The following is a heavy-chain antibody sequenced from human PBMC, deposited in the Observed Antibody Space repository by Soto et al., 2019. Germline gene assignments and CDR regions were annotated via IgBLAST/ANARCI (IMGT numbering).Heavy chain of an antibody. CDR1: GFTFSSYA. CDR2: ISGSGGST. D-gene: IGHD6-13*01. V-gene: IGHV3-23*01. J-gene: IGHJ4*02. Sequence: GGSLRLSCAASGFTFSSYAMSWVRQAPGKGLEWVSAISGSGGSTYYADSVKGRFTISRDNSKNTLYLQMNSLRAEDTAVYYCAKDEEKYSSRWYGTDYWGQGNLVTVS. CDR3: AKDEEKYSSRWYGTDY.